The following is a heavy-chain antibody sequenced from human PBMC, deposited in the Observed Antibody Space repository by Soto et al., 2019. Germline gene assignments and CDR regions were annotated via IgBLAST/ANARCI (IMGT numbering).Heavy chain of an antibody. J-gene: IGHJ4*02. V-gene: IGHV3-53*01. D-gene: IGHD5-12*01. Sequence: VQVVESGGGLIQPGGSLRLSCEVSGFSVTANYMSWVRQAPGKGLEWVSVIFSGGGTDYVNSVKGRFTSSRDISKNTPYIQVNRLRAEDPALYYCHGYGYWGQGTLVTVSS. CDR2: IFSGGGT. CDR3: HGYGY. CDR1: GFSVTANY.